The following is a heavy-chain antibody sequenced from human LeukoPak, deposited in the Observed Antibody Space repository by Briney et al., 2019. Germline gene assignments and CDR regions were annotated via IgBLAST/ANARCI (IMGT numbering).Heavy chain of an antibody. D-gene: IGHD1-26*01. CDR3: AFGNSGSYTLDY. V-gene: IGHV4-61*02. J-gene: IGHJ4*02. CDR2: IYTSGST. Sequence: SETLSLTCTVSGGSISSGSYYWSWIRQPAGKGLEWIGRIYTSGSTNYNPSLKSRVTISVDTSKNQFSLKLSSVTAADTAVYYCAFGNSGSYTLDYWDQGTLVPVSS. CDR1: GGSISSGSYY.